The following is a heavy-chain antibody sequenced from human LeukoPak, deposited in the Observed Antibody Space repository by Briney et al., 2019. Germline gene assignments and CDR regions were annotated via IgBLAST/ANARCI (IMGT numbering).Heavy chain of an antibody. CDR1: GGSISSSSFY. V-gene: IGHV4-39*01. Sequence: SETLSLTCTVSGGSISSSSFYWGWIRQPPGKGLEWIGSIYYSGSTYYNPSLKSRVTISVDTSKNQFSLKLSSVTAADTAVYYCARGGLIVPRGYFDYWGQGTLVTVSS. D-gene: IGHD2-8*01. CDR2: IYYSGST. CDR3: ARGGLIVPRGYFDY. J-gene: IGHJ4*02.